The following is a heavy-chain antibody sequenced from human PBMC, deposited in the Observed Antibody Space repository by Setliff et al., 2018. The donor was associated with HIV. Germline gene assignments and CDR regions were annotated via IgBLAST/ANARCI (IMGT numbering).Heavy chain of an antibody. CDR2: LYSSGRT. Sequence: LSLTCSVSGASVSSGTYSWGWIRQPPGKGLEWIGSLYSSGRTFFKSSLRSRVTISVDASRNQFSLRVSSVTAADTAVYYCARERFLGAPFDYWGQGTLVTVSS. CDR3: ARERFLGAPFDY. CDR1: GASVSSGTYS. D-gene: IGHD3-3*01. J-gene: IGHJ4*02. V-gene: IGHV4-39*02.